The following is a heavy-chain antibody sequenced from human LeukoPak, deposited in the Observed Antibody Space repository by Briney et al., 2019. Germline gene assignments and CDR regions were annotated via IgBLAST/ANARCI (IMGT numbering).Heavy chain of an antibody. CDR1: GYTFTGYY. V-gene: IGHV1-2*02. J-gene: IGHJ4*02. Sequence: GASVKVSCKSSGYTFTGYYMHWVRQAPGQGLEWMGWINPNSGGTNYAQKFQGRVTMTRDTSISTAYMELSRLRSDDTAVYYCARGGPIVGPTGVTHDYWGQGSLVTVSS. CDR2: INPNSGGT. D-gene: IGHD1-26*01. CDR3: ARGGPIVGPTGVTHDY.